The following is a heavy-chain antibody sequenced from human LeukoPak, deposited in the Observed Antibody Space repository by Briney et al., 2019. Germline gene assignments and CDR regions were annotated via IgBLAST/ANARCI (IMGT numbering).Heavy chain of an antibody. CDR3: ARGYSSSWYYFDY. Sequence: SETLSLTCAVSGGSISSGGYSWSWIRQPPGKGLEWIGYIYHSGSTYYNPSLKSRVTISVDRSKNQFSLKLSSVTAADTAVYYCARGYSSSWYYFDYWGQGTLVTVSS. CDR2: IYHSGST. V-gene: IGHV4-30-2*02. J-gene: IGHJ4*02. CDR1: GGSISSGGYS. D-gene: IGHD6-13*01.